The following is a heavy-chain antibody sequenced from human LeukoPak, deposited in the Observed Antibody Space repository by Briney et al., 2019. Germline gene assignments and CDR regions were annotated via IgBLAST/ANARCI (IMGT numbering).Heavy chain of an antibody. Sequence: GGPLRLSCSASGFTFSRSDMIWVRQAPGKGLEWVSIISASGGATFYADSVRGRFTISRDNSDNILYLQLNSLRAEDTALYHCVKKGNSWSPRFDPWGQGTLVTVSS. CDR1: GFTFSRSD. D-gene: IGHD6-13*01. CDR2: ISASGGAT. V-gene: IGHV3-23*01. J-gene: IGHJ5*02. CDR3: VKKGNSWSPRFDP.